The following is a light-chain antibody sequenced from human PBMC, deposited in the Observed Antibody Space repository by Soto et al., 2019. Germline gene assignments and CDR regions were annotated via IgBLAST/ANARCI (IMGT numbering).Light chain of an antibody. V-gene: IGKV3-11*01. J-gene: IGKJ3*01. CDR3: QQRTNVFT. CDR2: DAS. CDR1: QNVNNY. Sequence: EVVLTQSPATLSLSPGERATLYCRASQNVNNYLAWYQQKPGQAPRLLIYDASNRATGIPARFSGGGSGADFSLTISSLEPEDFAVYYCQQRTNVFTFGPGTKVDIK.